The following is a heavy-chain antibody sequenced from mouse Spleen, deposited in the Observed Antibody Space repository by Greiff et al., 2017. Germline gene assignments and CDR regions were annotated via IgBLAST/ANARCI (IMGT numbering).Heavy chain of an antibody. Sequence: QVQLQQPGTELVKPGASVKLSCKASGYTFTSYLMHWVKQRPGQGLEWIGNINPSNGGTNYNETFKSKATLTVDKSSSTAYMQLRSLTSEGSGVYYCARPDYGDPNFDYWGQGTTVTVPS. V-gene: IGHV1-53*01. CDR3: ARPDYGDPNFDY. D-gene: IGHD2-13*01. CDR2: INPSNGGT. J-gene: IGHJ2*01. CDR1: GYTFTSYL.